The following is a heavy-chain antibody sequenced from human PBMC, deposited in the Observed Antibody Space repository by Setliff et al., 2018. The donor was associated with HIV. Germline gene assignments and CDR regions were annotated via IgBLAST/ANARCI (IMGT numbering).Heavy chain of an antibody. D-gene: IGHD3-10*01. J-gene: IGHJ5*02. CDR3: ARRFGEVYDWIDP. CDR2: INSSGRT. CDR1: GGSISSFY. Sequence: SETLSLTCTVSGGSISSFYWSWIRQPPGKGPEWIGYINSSGRTNYNPSLKGRVTISLVTSKNRFSLKLNSVTAADTAVYYCARRFGEVYDWIDPWGQGTLVTVSS. V-gene: IGHV4-4*09.